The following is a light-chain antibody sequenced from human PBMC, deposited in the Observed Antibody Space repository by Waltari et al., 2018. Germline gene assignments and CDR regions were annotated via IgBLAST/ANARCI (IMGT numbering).Light chain of an antibody. CDR1: QSVSSN. CDR2: DAS. V-gene: IGKV3-15*01. Sequence: EVIMTQSPVTLSVSPGERATLSYRASQSVSSNLVWYQQNPGQAPRLLIYDASTRATGIPARFSGSGSGTEFTLTISSLQSEDFAVYFCQQYHHWPRTFGRGTKVEIK. CDR3: QQYHHWPRT. J-gene: IGKJ1*01.